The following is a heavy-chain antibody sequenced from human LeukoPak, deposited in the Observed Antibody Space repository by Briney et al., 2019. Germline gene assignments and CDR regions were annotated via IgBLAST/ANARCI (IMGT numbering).Heavy chain of an antibody. V-gene: IGHV4-4*07. CDR1: GGSISSYY. CDR3: ARSKLERRPFDY. Sequence: PSETLSLTCTVSGGSISSYYWSWIRQPAGKGLEWIGRIYASGSTNYNPSLKSRVTISVDTSKNQFSLKLSSVTAADTAVYYCARSKLERRPFDYWGQGTLVTVSS. D-gene: IGHD1-1*01. CDR2: IYASGST. J-gene: IGHJ4*02.